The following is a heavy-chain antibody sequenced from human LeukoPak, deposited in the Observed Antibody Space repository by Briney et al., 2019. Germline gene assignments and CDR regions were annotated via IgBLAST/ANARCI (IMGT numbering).Heavy chain of an antibody. V-gene: IGHV1-18*01. J-gene: IGHJ4*02. CDR1: GYTFTSYG. CDR2: ISAYNGNT. Sequence: ASVKVSCKASGYTFTSYGISWARQAPGQGLEWMGWISAYNGNTNYAQKLQGRVTMTTDTSTSTAYMELRSLRSDDTAVYYCARDPPGYYDSSGYYYVSDYWGQGTLVTVSS. CDR3: ARDPPGYYDSSGYYYVSDY. D-gene: IGHD3-22*01.